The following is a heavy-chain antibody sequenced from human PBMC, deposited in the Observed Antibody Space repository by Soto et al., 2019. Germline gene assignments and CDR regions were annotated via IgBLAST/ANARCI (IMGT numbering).Heavy chain of an antibody. CDR1: GFTFSSYA. V-gene: IGHV3-23*01. J-gene: IGHJ4*02. CDR3: AKDFFILASWLYYDILHEGFDD. D-gene: IGHD3-9*01. Sequence: GGSLRLSCAASGFTFSSYAMSWVRQAPGKGLEWVSAISGSGGSTYYADSVKGRFTISRDNSKNTLYLQMNSLRAEDTAVYYCAKDFFILASWLYYDILHEGFDDWGQGPLVTLAS. CDR2: ISGSGGST.